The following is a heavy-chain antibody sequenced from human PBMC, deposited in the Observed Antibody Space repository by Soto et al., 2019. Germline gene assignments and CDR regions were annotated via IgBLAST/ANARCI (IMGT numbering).Heavy chain of an antibody. CDR3: AHSSVQKDMDY. J-gene: IGHJ4*02. CDR1: GFSLSTSGVG. Sequence: QITLKESGPTLVKPTQTLTLTCTFSGFSLSTSGVGVGWIRQPPGKALEWLALIYWDDDKRYSPSLKSRLTITKDTSKNLVVHTMTNMDPVYTATYYCAHSSVQKDMDYWGQGTLVTVSS. CDR2: IYWDDDK. D-gene: IGHD1-1*01. V-gene: IGHV2-5*02.